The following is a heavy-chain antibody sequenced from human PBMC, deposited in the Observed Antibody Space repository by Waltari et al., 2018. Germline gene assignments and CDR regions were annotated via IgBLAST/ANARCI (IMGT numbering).Heavy chain of an antibody. Sequence: QVQLQESGPGLVKPSETLSLTCTVSGGSINSYYWPWIRQPARQGLEWIGRIYSSGSTSYNPSLRSRLTMSVDTSKNQFSLQLTSVTAADTAVYYCARVTRPCSGGGCYSYFDYWGQGTLVTVSS. CDR2: IYSSGST. CDR3: ARVTRPCSGGGCYSYFDY. CDR1: GGSINSYY. V-gene: IGHV4-4*07. D-gene: IGHD2-15*01. J-gene: IGHJ4*02.